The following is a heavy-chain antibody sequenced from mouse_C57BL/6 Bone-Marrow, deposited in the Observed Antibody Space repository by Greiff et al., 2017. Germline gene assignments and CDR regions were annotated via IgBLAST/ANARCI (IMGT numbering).Heavy chain of an antibody. CDR1: GYTFTSFW. J-gene: IGHJ2*01. CDR3: ARTILRLDY. Sequence: QVQLQQPGAELVKPGASVNMSCKASGYTFTSFWITWVKQRPGQGLEWIGDIYPGSGSTNYNEKFKSKATLTVDTSSSTAYMQLSSLTSEDSAVYYCARTILRLDYWGQGTTLTVSS. CDR2: IYPGSGST. V-gene: IGHV1-55*01.